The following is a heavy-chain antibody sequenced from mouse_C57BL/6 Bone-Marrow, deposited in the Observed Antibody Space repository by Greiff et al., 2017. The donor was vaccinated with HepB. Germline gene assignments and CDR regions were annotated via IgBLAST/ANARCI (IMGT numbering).Heavy chain of an antibody. CDR2: ISYDGSN. CDR3: ARGETALDY. CDR1: GYSITSGYY. V-gene: IGHV3-6*01. D-gene: IGHD3-2*01. Sequence: EVQLQESGPGLVKPSQSLSLTCSVTGYSITSGYYWNWIRQFPGNKLEWMGYISYDGSNNYNPSLKNRISITRDTSKNQFFLKLNSVTTEDTATYYCARGETALDYWGQGTTLTVSS. J-gene: IGHJ2*01.